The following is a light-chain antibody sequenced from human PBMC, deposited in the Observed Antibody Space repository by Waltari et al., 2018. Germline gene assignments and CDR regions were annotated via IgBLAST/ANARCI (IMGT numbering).Light chain of an antibody. V-gene: IGLV1-44*01. CDR3: SSWDDSLSGRV. CDR2: SND. J-gene: IGLJ1*01. Sequence: QSVLTQAPSASGTPGQRVTISCSGGSSNIGSKPVSWYQQLPGAAPKLLIYSNDRRPSGVPDRFSGSKSGTSASLAISGLQSEDEADYYFSSWDDSLSGRVFGPGTRVTVL. CDR1: SSNIGSKP.